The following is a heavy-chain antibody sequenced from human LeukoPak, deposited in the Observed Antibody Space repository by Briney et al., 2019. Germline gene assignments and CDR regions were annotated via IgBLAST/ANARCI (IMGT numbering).Heavy chain of an antibody. CDR3: AREGTGATRPNDY. Sequence: GASVKVSCKATGYIFTGHYMHWFRQAPGQGLEWMGWIDPNSGATDYADNLQGRVTLTRDTSITTAYMDLRSLRSDDTAVYYCAREGTGATRPNDYWGQGTRVTVSS. CDR1: GYIFTGHY. J-gene: IGHJ4*02. D-gene: IGHD7-27*01. CDR2: IDPNSGAT. V-gene: IGHV1-2*02.